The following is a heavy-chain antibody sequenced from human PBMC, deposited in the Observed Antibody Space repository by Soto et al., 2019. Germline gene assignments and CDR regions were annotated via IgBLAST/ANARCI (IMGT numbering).Heavy chain of an antibody. Sequence: ASVKVSCKASGYTFTSYAMHWVRQAPGQRLEWMGWISAYDGKTTYAEKFQGRVTMNTDASTSTAYMELRSLRSDDTAVYYCARDPHEYWTSYWFDPWGQGTLVTVSS. CDR3: ARDPHEYWTSYWFDP. J-gene: IGHJ5*02. V-gene: IGHV1-18*01. CDR1: GYTFTSYA. CDR2: ISAYDGKT. D-gene: IGHD3-3*01.